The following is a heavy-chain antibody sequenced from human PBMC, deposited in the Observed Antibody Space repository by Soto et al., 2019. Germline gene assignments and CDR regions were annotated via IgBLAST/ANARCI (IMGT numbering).Heavy chain of an antibody. D-gene: IGHD2-21*01. CDR2: IYPGDSDT. Sequence: GESLKISCQGAGDSCSTSWIGWVRQMPGKGLEWMGIIYPGDSDTRYSPSFQGQVTISADKSISTAFLQWSSLKASDTATYYCARTTIAGIRGYFDYWGQGTLVTVSS. CDR1: GDSCSTSW. CDR3: ARTTIAGIRGYFDY. V-gene: IGHV5-51*01. J-gene: IGHJ4*02.